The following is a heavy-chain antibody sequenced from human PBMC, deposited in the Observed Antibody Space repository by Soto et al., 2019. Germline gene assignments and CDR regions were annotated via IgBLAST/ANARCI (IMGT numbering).Heavy chain of an antibody. Sequence: GASVKVSCKASGGTFSSYAISWVRQAPGQGLEWMGGIIPIFGTANYAQKFQGRVTITADESTSTAYMELSSLRSEDTAVYYCAVGPLWEQLAYYYYGMDVWGQGTTVTVSS. D-gene: IGHD6-6*01. CDR2: IIPIFGTA. J-gene: IGHJ6*02. V-gene: IGHV1-69*13. CDR1: GGTFSSYA. CDR3: AVGPLWEQLAYYYYGMDV.